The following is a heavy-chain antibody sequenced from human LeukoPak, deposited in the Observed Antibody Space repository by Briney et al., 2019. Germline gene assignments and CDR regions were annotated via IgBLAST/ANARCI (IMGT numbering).Heavy chain of an antibody. CDR3: AKEHEYNWNDDGGGVDYMDV. J-gene: IGHJ6*03. Sequence: LPGGSLRLSCAASGFTFSSYAMSWVRQAPGKGLEWVSAISGSGGSTYYADSVKGRFTISRDNSKNTLYLQMNSLRAEDTAVYYCAKEHEYNWNDDGGGVDYMDVWGKGTTVTVSS. D-gene: IGHD1-1*01. CDR1: GFTFSSYA. CDR2: ISGSGGST. V-gene: IGHV3-23*01.